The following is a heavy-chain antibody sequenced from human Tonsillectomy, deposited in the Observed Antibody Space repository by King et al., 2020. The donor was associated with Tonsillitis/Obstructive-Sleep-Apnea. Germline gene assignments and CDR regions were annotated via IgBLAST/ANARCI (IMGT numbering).Heavy chain of an antibody. V-gene: IGHV1-46*01. CDR3: ARDGSVATRPLDY. Sequence: QLVQSGAEVKKPGASVKVSCKASGYNFTRYYIHWVRQAPGQGLEWLGIITPSGGSTSYAKKFQGRVTMTRDTSTSTVYMELSSRRSEETAVYYCARDGSVATRPLDYWGQGTLVTVAS. D-gene: IGHD6-6*01. J-gene: IGHJ4*02. CDR1: GYNFTRYY. CDR2: ITPSGGST.